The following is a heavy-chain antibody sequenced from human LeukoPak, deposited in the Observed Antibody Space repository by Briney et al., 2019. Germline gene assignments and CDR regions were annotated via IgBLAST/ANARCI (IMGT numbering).Heavy chain of an antibody. D-gene: IGHD4-11*01. CDR1: GYTFTSYG. Sequence: ASVKVSCKASGYTFTSYGISWVRQAPGQGLEWMGWISAYNGNTNYAQKFQGRVTITADKSTSTAYMELSSLRSEDTAVYYCARSEGKTTTTRFAPGGQETLVTVS. J-gene: IGHJ5*02. CDR3: ARSEGKTTTTRFAP. CDR2: ISAYNGNT. V-gene: IGHV1-18*01.